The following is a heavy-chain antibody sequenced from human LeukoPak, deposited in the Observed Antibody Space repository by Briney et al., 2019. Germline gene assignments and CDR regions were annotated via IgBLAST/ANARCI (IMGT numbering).Heavy chain of an antibody. Sequence: ASVKVSCKASGYTFTSYDINWVRQAPGQGLEWMGWISAYNGNTNYAQKLQGRVTMTTDTSTSTAYMELRSLRSDDTAVYYCARDPPRIVVVVAATNYYGMDVWGQGTTVTVSS. J-gene: IGHJ6*02. CDR3: ARDPPRIVVVVAATNYYGMDV. V-gene: IGHV1-18*01. CDR2: ISAYNGNT. CDR1: GYTFTSYD. D-gene: IGHD2-15*01.